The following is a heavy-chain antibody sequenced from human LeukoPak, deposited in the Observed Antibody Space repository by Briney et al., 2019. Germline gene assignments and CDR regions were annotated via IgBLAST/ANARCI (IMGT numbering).Heavy chain of an antibody. CDR1: GFTCDDYG. V-gene: IGHV3-20*04. Sequence: GGSLRLSCAASGFTCDDYGMSWVRQAPGKGRESVSGINWNGGSTGYAASVKGRFAISRDNAKNYLYLQMNSLRAEDTALYYCARDVRTAPSDAFDIWGQGTMVTVSS. CDR3: ARDVRTAPSDAFDI. CDR2: INWNGGST. J-gene: IGHJ3*02.